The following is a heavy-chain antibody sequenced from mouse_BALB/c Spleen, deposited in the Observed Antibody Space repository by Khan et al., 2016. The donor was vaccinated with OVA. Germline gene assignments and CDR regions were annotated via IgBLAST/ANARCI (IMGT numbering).Heavy chain of an antibody. CDR3: ARSTVLDY. CDR1: GFSLTTYD. CDR2: IWAGGNT. V-gene: IGHV2-9*02. J-gene: IGHJ4*01. Sequence: QVQLKESGPGLVAPSQSLSITCTVSGFSLTTYDVHWVRQPPGKGLEWLGIIWAGGNTNYNSALMSRLSISKDNSKSQVFLKMKSLQTDDTAMYYCARSTVLDYWGQGTSVTVSS. D-gene: IGHD1-1*01.